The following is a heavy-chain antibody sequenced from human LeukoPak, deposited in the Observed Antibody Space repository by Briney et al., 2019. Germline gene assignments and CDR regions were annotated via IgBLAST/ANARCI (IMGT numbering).Heavy chain of an antibody. CDR1: GYSFTSYW. V-gene: IGHV5-51*07. Sequence: GESLKISCKGSGYSFTSYWIGWVHQMPGKGLEWMGIIYPGDSDTRYSPSFQGQVTISADKSISTAYLQWSSLKASDTAMYYCASTYGSGSYAEVYFDYWGQGTLVTVSS. CDR3: ASTYGSGSYAEVYFDY. CDR2: IYPGDSDT. D-gene: IGHD3-10*01. J-gene: IGHJ4*02.